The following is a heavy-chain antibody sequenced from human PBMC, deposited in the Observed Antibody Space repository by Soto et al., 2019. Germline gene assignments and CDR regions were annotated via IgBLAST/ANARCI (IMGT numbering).Heavy chain of an antibody. V-gene: IGHV3-30-3*01. D-gene: IGHD3-22*01. CDR2: ISYDGSNK. Sequence: VQLVESGGGLVQPGRSLRLSCAASGFTFDDYAMHWVRQAPGKGLEWVAVISYDGSNKYYADSVKGRFTISRDNSKNTLYLQMNSLRAEDTAVYYCAREYYYDSSGYRGGIDYWGQGTLVTVSS. CDR1: GFTFDDYA. J-gene: IGHJ4*02. CDR3: AREYYYDSSGYRGGIDY.